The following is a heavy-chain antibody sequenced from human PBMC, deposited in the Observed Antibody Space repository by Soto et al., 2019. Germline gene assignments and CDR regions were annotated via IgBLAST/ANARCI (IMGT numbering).Heavy chain of an antibody. CDR2: ISYDGTNT. J-gene: IGHJ4*02. V-gene: IGHV3-30*03. CDR1: GFTFSSYG. CDR3: XXXXXXXXXXXXXXXGY. Sequence: QVQLVESGGGVVQPGGSLRLSCAASGFTFSSYGMHWVRQAPGKGLEGVAVISYDGTNTYYADSVKGRFTISRDNSKXXXXXXXXXXXXXXXXXXXXXXXXXXXXXXXXXXXGYWGQGTLVAVSS.